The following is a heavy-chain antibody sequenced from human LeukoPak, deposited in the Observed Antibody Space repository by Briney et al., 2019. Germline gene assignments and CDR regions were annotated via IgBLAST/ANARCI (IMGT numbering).Heavy chain of an antibody. CDR1: GFTFSNYW. J-gene: IGHJ4*02. D-gene: IGHD3-9*01. CDR2: IKQDGSEK. CDR3: ARDFTEHAGILTGYPAPFDY. V-gene: IGHV3-7*03. Sequence: GGSLRLSCAASGFTFSNYWISWVRQAPGKGLEWVANIKQDGSEKYYVDSVKGRFTISRDNAKNSLYLQMNSLRAEDTAVYYCARDFTEHAGILTGYPAPFDYWGQGTLVTVSS.